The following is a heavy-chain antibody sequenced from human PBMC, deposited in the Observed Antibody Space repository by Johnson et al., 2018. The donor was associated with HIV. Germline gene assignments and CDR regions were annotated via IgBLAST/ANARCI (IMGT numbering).Heavy chain of an antibody. Sequence: QMQLVESGGGVVQPGRSLRLSCAASGFTFSSYGMHWVRQAPGKGLEWVAVISYDGSNKYYADSVKGRFTISRDNSKNTLYLQMSSLRAEDTAVYYCAKALLLWFGEALHAFDIWGQGTMVTVSS. J-gene: IGHJ3*02. V-gene: IGHV3-30*18. D-gene: IGHD3-10*01. CDR2: ISYDGSNK. CDR3: AKALLLWFGEALHAFDI. CDR1: GFTFSSYG.